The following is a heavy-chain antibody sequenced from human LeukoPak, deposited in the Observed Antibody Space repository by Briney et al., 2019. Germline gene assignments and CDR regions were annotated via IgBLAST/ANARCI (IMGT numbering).Heavy chain of an antibody. J-gene: IGHJ6*03. V-gene: IGHV3-23*01. CDR2: ISSTGGTT. Sequence: PGGSLRLSCAASGFTFSSYSMNWVRQAPGKGLEWVSAISSTGGTTYYADSVKGHFTISRDNSKNTVYLQMNSLSAEDTAVYYCAKNGDRGAYCSGGTCYPYYYYYMDVWGKGTTVTISS. CDR3: AKNGDRGAYCSGGTCYPYYYYYMDV. D-gene: IGHD2-15*01. CDR1: GFTFSSYS.